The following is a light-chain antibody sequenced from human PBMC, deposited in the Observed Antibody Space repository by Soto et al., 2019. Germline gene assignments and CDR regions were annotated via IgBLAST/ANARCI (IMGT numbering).Light chain of an antibody. V-gene: IGKV3-15*01. CDR3: KQSNNWPKWT. J-gene: IGKJ1*01. CDR2: GAS. CDR1: QSVGID. Sequence: ETVMTQSPSTLSVSPGERAAVSCRASQSVGIDLAWYQQKPGQAPRLLIYGASTRATGMPARFSGSGSGTEFTLPITSMQYEDFAVYYRKQSNNWPKWTFGQRTNV.